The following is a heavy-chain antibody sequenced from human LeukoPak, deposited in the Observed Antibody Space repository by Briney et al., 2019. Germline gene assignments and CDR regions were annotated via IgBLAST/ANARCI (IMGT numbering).Heavy chain of an antibody. CDR3: AKDIRAPGGFYYFDY. Sequence: GGSLRLSCAVSGFTFSDYYMSWIRQTPGKGLEWVSYISGSSSDTNYADSVKGRFTISRDNSKNSLYLQMNSLRTEDTAVYFCAKDIRAPGGFYYFDYWGQGTLVTVSS. D-gene: IGHD3-10*01. J-gene: IGHJ4*02. CDR1: GFTFSDYY. CDR2: ISGSSSDT. V-gene: IGHV3-11*05.